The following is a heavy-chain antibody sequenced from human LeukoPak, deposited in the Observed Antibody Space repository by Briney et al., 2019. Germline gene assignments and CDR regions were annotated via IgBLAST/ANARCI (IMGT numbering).Heavy chain of an antibody. V-gene: IGHV1-46*01. CDR1: GYTFTDYY. CDR2: IDPSGGST. Sequence: ASVKVSCKASGYTFTDYYIHWVRQAPGHGLEWMGIIDPSGGSTSYAQKFQGRVTMTRDMSTSTVYMELSSLRSEDTAVYYCARDTGYSSSSDYWGQRTLVTVSS. D-gene: IGHD6-6*01. CDR3: ARDTGYSSSSDY. J-gene: IGHJ4*02.